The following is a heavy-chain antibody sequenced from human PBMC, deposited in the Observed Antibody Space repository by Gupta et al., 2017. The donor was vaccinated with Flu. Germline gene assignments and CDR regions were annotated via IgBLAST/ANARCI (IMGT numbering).Heavy chain of an antibody. V-gene: IGHV4-39*01. D-gene: IGHD6-6*01. J-gene: IGHJ6*03. CDR1: Y. CDR3: ARHSIAARTNYYYYMDV. CDR2: IYYNGST. Sequence: YWGWIRQPAGKGLEWIGSIYYNGSTYYNPSIKRRVTISVDTSKNQFSLKLSSVTAADTAVYDCARHSIAARTNYYYYMDVGGKGTTVTVSS.